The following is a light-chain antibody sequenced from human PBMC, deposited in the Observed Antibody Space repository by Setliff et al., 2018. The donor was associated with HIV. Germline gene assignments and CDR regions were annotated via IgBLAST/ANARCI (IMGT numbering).Light chain of an antibody. CDR1: SSDVGGYNY. Sequence: QSVLTQPASVSGSPGQSITISCTGTSSDVGGYNYVSWYQQHPGKAPKLMIYDVSKRPSGVSLRFSASKSGTTASLTISGLQAEDEADYYCSSYTSSTPLYFFGTGTKVTVL. CDR3: SSYTSSTPLYF. V-gene: IGLV2-14*01. CDR2: DVS. J-gene: IGLJ1*01.